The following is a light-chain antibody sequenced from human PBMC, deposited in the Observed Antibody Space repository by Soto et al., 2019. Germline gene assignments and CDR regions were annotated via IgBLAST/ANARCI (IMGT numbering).Light chain of an antibody. V-gene: IGLV4-69*01. CDR3: QTWGTVV. J-gene: IGLJ2*01. CDR2: LNSDGSH. Sequence: QVVVTQSPSASASLGASVKLTCTLSSGHSSYAIAWHQQQPEKGPRYLMKLNSDGSHSKGDGIPDRFSGSSSGAERYLTISSLQSEDEADYYCQTWGTVVFGGGTKVTVL. CDR1: SGHSSYA.